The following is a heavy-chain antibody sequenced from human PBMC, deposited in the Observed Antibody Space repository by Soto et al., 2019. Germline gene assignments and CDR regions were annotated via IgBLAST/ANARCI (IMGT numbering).Heavy chain of an antibody. CDR3: ARRGYIDH. Sequence: GESLKISCKGSGYSCTTYWINWVRQMPGKGLEWMGRIDPGDSDTIYSPSFQGHVTISADKSISTAYLQWSSLKASDTAMYYCARRGYIDHSGQGTLVTVSS. CDR1: GYSCTTYW. J-gene: IGHJ4*02. V-gene: IGHV5-10-1*01. CDR2: IDPGDSDT.